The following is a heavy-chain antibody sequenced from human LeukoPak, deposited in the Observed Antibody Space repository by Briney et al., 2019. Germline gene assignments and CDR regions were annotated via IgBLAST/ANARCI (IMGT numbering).Heavy chain of an antibody. J-gene: IGHJ3*02. CDR1: GGTFSIYA. D-gene: IGHD6-19*01. CDR3: AREWYSSGWYGGHDAFDI. V-gene: IGHV1-69*01. CDR2: IIPIFGTA. Sequence: GASVKVSCKASGGTFSIYAISWVRQAPGQGLEWMGGIIPIFGTANYAQKFQGRVTITADESTSTAYMELSSLRSEDTAVYYCAREWYSSGWYGGHDAFDIWGQGTMVTVSS.